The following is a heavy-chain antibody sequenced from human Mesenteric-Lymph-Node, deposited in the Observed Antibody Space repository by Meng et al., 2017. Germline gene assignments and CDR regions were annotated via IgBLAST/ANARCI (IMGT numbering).Heavy chain of an antibody. CDR3: ARDCDCSSTRGLDYYYYGMDV. D-gene: IGHD2-2*01. V-gene: IGHV3-21*01. CDR2: VSGSGDRT. J-gene: IGHJ6*02. Sequence: GESLKISCATSGFTFTNYAMTRVRQAPGKGLEWVATVSGSGDRTYYADSVKGRFTISRDNAKNSLYLQMNSLRAEDTAVYYCARDCDCSSTRGLDYYYYGMDVWGQGTTVTVSS. CDR1: GFTFTNYA.